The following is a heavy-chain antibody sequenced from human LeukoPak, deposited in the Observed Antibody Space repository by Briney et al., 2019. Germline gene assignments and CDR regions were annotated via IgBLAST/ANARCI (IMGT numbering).Heavy chain of an antibody. CDR1: GFTFSSYS. V-gene: IGHV3-21*01. Sequence: PGGSLRLSCAASGFTFSSYSMNWVRQAPGKGLEWVSSISSSSSYIYYADSVKGRFTISRDNAKNSLYLQMNSLRAEDTAVYYCARIDNLPAYCGGDCFDAFDIWGQGTMVTVSS. CDR2: ISSSSSYI. J-gene: IGHJ3*02. D-gene: IGHD2-21*02. CDR3: ARIDNLPAYCGGDCFDAFDI.